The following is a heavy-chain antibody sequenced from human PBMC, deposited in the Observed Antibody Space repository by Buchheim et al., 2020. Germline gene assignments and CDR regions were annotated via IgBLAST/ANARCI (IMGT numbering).Heavy chain of an antibody. CDR1: GFMLSNYW. Sequence: EVQVVESGGGLVQPGGSLRLSCAASGFMLSNYWMSWVRQAPGKGLEWVANIKEDGSEKNYVDSVKGRFTISRDNAKNSLYLQMNSLRAEDTAVYYCARGPFVLISAPDYWGQGTL. D-gene: IGHD2/OR15-2a*01. V-gene: IGHV3-7*01. CDR3: ARGPFVLISAPDY. CDR2: IKEDGSEK. J-gene: IGHJ4*02.